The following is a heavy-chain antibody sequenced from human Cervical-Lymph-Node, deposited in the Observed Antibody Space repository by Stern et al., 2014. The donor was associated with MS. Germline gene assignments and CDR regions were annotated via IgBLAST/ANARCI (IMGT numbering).Heavy chain of an antibody. D-gene: IGHD5-24*01. Sequence: QLQESGPGLVKPSQTLSLTCAVTGGSISSAEYYWSWIRQSPGKGLEWIGYIHNIETTYYNPSLKSRVTISVDTSKNQFSLKLRSVTAADTAVYYCSRDADGYSLVFGYWGRGTLVTVSS. CDR3: SRDADGYSLVFGY. V-gene: IGHV4-30-4*01. CDR2: IHNIETT. J-gene: IGHJ4*02. CDR1: GGSISSAEYY.